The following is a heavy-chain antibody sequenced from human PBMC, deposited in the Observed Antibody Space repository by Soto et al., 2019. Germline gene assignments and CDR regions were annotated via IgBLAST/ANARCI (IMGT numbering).Heavy chain of an antibody. CDR1: GFTFSSYA. J-gene: IGHJ4*02. D-gene: IGHD1-26*01. CDR3: AKDPVGRVGYHYFDY. CDR2: ISGSGGST. V-gene: IGHV3-23*01. Sequence: GSLRLSCAASGFTFSSYAMSWVRQAPGKGLEWVSAISGSGGSTYYADSVKGRFTISRDNSKNTLYLQMNSLRAEDTAVYYCAKDPVGRVGYHYFDYWGQGTLVTVSS.